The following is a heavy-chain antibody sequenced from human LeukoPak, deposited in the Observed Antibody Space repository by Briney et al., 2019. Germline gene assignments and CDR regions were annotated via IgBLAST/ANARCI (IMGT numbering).Heavy chain of an antibody. J-gene: IGHJ4*02. CDR3: ARVVYGDSSKDFDY. V-gene: IGHV4-38-2*02. D-gene: IGHD4-17*01. Sequence: SETLSLTCTVSGYSISSGHYWSWIRQPPGRGLEWIGEVNHGGTTNYNPSLKSRVIISADTSKNQFSLKLNSVTAADTAVYYCARVVYGDSSKDFDYWGQGTLVTVSS. CDR1: GYSISSGHY. CDR2: VNHGGTT.